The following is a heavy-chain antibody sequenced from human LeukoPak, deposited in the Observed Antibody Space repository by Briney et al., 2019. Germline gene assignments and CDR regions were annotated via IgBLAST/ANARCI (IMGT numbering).Heavy chain of an antibody. CDR3: ARDKYYYDSRMDY. CDR2: ISSSSSYI. Sequence: PGGSLRLSCAASEFTFSSYSMNWVRQAPGKGLEWVSSISSSSSYIYYADSVKGRFTISRDNAKNSLYLQMNSLRAEDTAVYYCARDKYYYDSRMDYWGQGTLVTVSS. V-gene: IGHV3-21*01. CDR1: EFTFSSYS. D-gene: IGHD3-22*01. J-gene: IGHJ4*02.